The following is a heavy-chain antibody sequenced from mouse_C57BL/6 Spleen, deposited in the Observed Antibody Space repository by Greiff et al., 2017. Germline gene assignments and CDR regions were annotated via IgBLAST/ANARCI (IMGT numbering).Heavy chain of an antibody. CDR3: AKDGSNYSYAMDY. J-gene: IGHJ4*01. V-gene: IGHV1-22*01. D-gene: IGHD1-1*01. CDR2: INPNNGGT. CDR1: GYTFTDYN. Sequence: VQLQQSGPELVKPGASVKMSCKASGYTFTDYNMHWVKQSHGKSLEWIGYINPNNGGTSYNQKFKGKATLTVNKSSSTAYMELRSLTSEDSAVYYCAKDGSNYSYAMDYWGQGTSVTVSS.